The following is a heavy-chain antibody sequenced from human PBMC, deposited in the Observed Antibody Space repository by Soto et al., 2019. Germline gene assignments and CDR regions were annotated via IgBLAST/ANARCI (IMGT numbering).Heavy chain of an antibody. CDR3: ARGGGPDIAYGMDV. V-gene: IGHV4-4*02. CDR2: IYHSGST. CDR1: GGSISSINW. D-gene: IGHD5-12*01. Sequence: SETLSLTCDVSGGSISSINWWSWVRQPPGKGLKWIGEIYHSGSTTYNPSLKSRVTISVDKSKNQFSLKLKSVTAADTAIYYCARGGGPDIAYGMDVWGQGTTVTVSS. J-gene: IGHJ6*02.